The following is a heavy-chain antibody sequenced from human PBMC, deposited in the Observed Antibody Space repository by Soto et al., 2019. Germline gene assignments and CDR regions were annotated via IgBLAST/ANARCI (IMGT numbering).Heavy chain of an antibody. CDR1: GFTFSSYW. Sequence: EVQLVESGGGLVQPGGSLRLSCVASGFTFSSYWIYWVRQTTGEGLVWVSRIKGDVITTNYADSVKGRFTISRDNAKNTVFLQMNRLRAEDTAVYYCARGAFGAYYLDSWGQGTLVIVS. V-gene: IGHV3-74*01. J-gene: IGHJ4*02. CDR2: IKGDVITT. CDR3: ARGAFGAYYLDS. D-gene: IGHD3-3*01.